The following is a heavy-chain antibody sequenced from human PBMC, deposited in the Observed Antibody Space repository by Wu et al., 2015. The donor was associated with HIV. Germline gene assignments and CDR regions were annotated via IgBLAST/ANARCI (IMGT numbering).Heavy chain of an antibody. D-gene: IGHD2-2*01. CDR1: GYTFTSFY. CDR2: INPSGGST. V-gene: IGHV1-46*01. CDR3: ARDVIRIAPGATYYYYMDL. Sequence: QVQLVQSGAEVKKPGASVKVSCKASGYTFTSFYIHWVRQAPGQGLEWMGIINPSGGSTTYAQKFQGRVAMTRDTSTSTVYMDLSSLRSEDTAVYYCARDVIRIAPGATYYYYMDLWGKGTTVTVSS. J-gene: IGHJ6*03.